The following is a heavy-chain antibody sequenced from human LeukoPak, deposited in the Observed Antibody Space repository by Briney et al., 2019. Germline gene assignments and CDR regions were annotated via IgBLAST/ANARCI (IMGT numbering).Heavy chain of an antibody. Sequence: PSETLSLTCTVSGDSISSGGYYWSWIRQHPGKGLEWIGYIYYSGSTYYNPSLKSRVTISVDTPKNQFSLKLSSVTAADTAVYYCARGDYDILTGTCYFDYWGQGTLVTVSS. CDR2: IYYSGST. CDR1: GDSISSGGYY. V-gene: IGHV4-31*03. J-gene: IGHJ4*02. CDR3: ARGDYDILTGTCYFDY. D-gene: IGHD3-9*01.